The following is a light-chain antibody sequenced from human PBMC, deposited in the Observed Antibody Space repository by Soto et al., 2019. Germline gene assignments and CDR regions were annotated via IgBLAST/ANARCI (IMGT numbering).Light chain of an antibody. CDR1: SNDVGSYNR. J-gene: IGLJ1*01. CDR3: SSFTSSTSYV. V-gene: IGLV2-18*02. Sequence: QSVLTQPPSVSGSPGQSVTISCTGTSNDVGSYNRVSWYQQPPGTAPKVMIYEVSNRPSGVPDRFSGSKSGNTASLTISGLQPEDEADYYCSSFTSSTSYVFGTGTKVTVL. CDR2: EVS.